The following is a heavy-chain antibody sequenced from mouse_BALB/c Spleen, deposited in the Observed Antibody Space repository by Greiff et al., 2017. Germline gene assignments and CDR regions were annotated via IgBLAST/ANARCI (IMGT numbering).Heavy chain of an antibody. CDR3: ARTLITTALYYYAMDY. J-gene: IGHJ4*01. CDR1: GYSFTDYN. D-gene: IGHD1-2*01. V-gene: IGHV1S135*01. CDR2: IDPYNGGT. Sequence: EVKLMESGPELVKPGASVKVSCKASGYSFTDYNMYWVKQSHGKSLEWIGYIDPYNGGTSYNQKFKGKATLTVDKSSSTAFMHLNSLTSEDSAVYYCARTLITTALYYYAMDYWGQGTSVTVSS.